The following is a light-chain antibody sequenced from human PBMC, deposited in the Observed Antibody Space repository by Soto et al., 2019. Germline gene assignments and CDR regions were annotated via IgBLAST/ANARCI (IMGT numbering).Light chain of an antibody. CDR2: AAS. V-gene: IGKV1-39*01. CDR1: QSISSY. J-gene: IGKJ2*01. Sequence: IQMTQSPSSLSASVGDSVTITCRASQSISSYFNWYQQKPGKAPKLLIYAASSLQSGVPSRFSGSGSGTDYTLTISSLQPEDFAAYFCQQSYSTPYTFGQGTRLEIK. CDR3: QQSYSTPYT.